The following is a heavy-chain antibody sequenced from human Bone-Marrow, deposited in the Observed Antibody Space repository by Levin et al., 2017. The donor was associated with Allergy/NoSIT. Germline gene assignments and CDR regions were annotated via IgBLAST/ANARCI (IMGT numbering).Heavy chain of an antibody. V-gene: IGHV3-9*01. CDR3: AKEDGGYYGPYSGMDV. CDR2: ISWNSGSI. Sequence: PGGSLRLSCAASGFTFDDYAMHWVRQAPGKGLEWVSGISWNSGSIGYADSVKGRVTISRDKAKNSLYLQRNSLRAEDTALYYCAKEDGGYYGPYSGMDVWGQGTTVTVSS. D-gene: IGHD3-10*01. CDR1: GFTFDDYA. J-gene: IGHJ6*02.